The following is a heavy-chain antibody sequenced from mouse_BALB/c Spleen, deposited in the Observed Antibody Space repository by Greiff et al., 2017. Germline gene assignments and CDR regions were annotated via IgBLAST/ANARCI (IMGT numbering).Heavy chain of an antibody. Sequence: EVQLVESGPELVKPGASVKISCKASGYSFTGYFMNWVKQSHGKSPEWIGRINPYNGDTFYNQKFKGKATLTVDKSSSTAHMELLSLTSEDSAVYYCGRSDYGSSHYYAMDYWGQGTSVTVSS. CDR3: GRSDYGSSHYYAMDY. D-gene: IGHD1-1*01. J-gene: IGHJ4*01. CDR2: INPYNGDT. V-gene: IGHV1-37*01. CDR1: GYSFTGYF.